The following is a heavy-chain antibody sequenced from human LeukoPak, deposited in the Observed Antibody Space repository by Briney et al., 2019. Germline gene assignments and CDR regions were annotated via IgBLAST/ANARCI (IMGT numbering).Heavy chain of an antibody. CDR1: GFTFSSYA. D-gene: IGHD1-14*01. Sequence: GGSLRLSCAASGFTFSSYAMNWVRQAPGKGLEWVSYISSSGSTIYYADSVKGRFTISRDNAKNSLYLQMNSLRAEDTAVYYCAGGYRNPYYYYGMGVWGQGTTVTVSS. CDR2: ISSSGSTI. V-gene: IGHV3-48*03. J-gene: IGHJ6*02. CDR3: AGGYRNPYYYYGMGV.